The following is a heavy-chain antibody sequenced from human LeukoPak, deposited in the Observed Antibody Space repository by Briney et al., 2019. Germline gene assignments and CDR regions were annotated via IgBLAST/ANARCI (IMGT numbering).Heavy chain of an antibody. Sequence: PSETLSLTCTVSGGSISSGGYYWSWIRQHPGKGLEWIGYIYYSGSTYYNPSLKGRVTISVDTSKNQFSLKLSSVTAADTAVYYCARVKAKNDYGDYHNWFDPWGQGTLVTVSS. J-gene: IGHJ5*02. CDR2: IYYSGST. V-gene: IGHV4-31*03. CDR3: ARVKAKNDYGDYHNWFDP. CDR1: GGSISSGGYY. D-gene: IGHD4-17*01.